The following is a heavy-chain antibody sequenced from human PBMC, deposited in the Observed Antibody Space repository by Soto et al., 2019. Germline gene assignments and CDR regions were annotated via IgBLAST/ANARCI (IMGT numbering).Heavy chain of an antibody. CDR2: LSAYNGNT. Sequence: QVQLVQSGAEVKKPGASVKVSCKASGYTFTSYGISWVRQAPGQGLEWMGWLSAYNGNTNHAQKLQGIVTTTTDTSTSTAYLQLRSLRSDDTAVYYCARANRLTVTTSWFDPWGQGTLVTVSS. CDR3: ARANRLTVTTSWFDP. CDR1: GYTFTSYG. D-gene: IGHD4-17*01. J-gene: IGHJ5*02. V-gene: IGHV1-18*01.